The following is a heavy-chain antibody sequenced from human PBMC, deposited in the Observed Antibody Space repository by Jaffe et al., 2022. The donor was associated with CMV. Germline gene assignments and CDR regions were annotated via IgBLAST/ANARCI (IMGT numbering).Heavy chain of an antibody. J-gene: IGHJ4*02. CDR2: ISSNGGST. CDR3: VKDLRGSSGYYAGDYFDY. CDR1: GFTFSSYA. Sequence: EVQLVESGGGLVQPGGSLRLSCSASGFTFSSYAMHWVRQAPGKGLEYVSAISSNGGSTYYADSVKGRFTISRDNSKNTLYLQMSSLRAEDTAVYYCVKDLRGSSGYYAGDYFDYWGQGTLVTVSS. V-gene: IGHV3-64D*06. D-gene: IGHD3-22*01.